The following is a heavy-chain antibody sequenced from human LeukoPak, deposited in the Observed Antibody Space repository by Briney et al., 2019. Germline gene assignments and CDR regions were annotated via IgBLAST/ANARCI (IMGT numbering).Heavy chain of an antibody. Sequence: PSETLSLTCTVSGGSISSYYWSWLRQPPGKGLEWIGYIYYSGSTNYNPSLTSRVTISVDTSKNQFSLKLSSVTAADTAVYYCARVGRVTMIVVVKPNWYFDLWGRGTLVTVSS. CDR2: IYYSGST. CDR1: GGSISSYY. V-gene: IGHV4-59*01. D-gene: IGHD3-22*01. CDR3: ARVGRVTMIVVVKPNWYFDL. J-gene: IGHJ2*01.